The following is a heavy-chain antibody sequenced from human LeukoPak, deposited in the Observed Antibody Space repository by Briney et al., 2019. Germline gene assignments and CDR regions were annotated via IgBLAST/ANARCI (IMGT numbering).Heavy chain of an antibody. CDR3: ARREDSSWYPNWFDP. J-gene: IGHJ5*02. CDR2: INHSGST. CDR1: GGSFSGYY. D-gene: IGHD6-13*01. Sequence: SETLSLTCAVYGGSFSGYYWSWIRQPPGKGLEWIGEINHSGSTNYNPSLKSRVTISVDTSKKQFSLKLSSVTAADTAVYYCARREDSSWYPNWFDPWGQGTLVTVSS. V-gene: IGHV4-34*01.